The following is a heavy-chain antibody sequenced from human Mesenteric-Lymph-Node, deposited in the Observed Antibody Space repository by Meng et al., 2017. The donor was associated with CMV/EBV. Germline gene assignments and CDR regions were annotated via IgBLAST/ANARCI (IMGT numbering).Heavy chain of an antibody. D-gene: IGHD3-16*01. J-gene: IGHJ5*01. CDR2: IYWDDDQ. CDR3: AHLPITSFGGVFLIGYDS. Sequence: SNSGGGVGWIRQPPGKALELLALIYWDDDQRYSPSLKSRLTITKDTSKDQVVLTMTNMDPVDTATYYCAHLPITSFGGVFLIGYDSWGQGTLVTVSS. V-gene: IGHV2-5*02. CDR1: SNSGGG.